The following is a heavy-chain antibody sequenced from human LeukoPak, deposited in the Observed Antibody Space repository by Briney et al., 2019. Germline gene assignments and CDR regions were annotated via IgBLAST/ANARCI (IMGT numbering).Heavy chain of an antibody. J-gene: IGHJ4*02. CDR1: GYTFTSYG. V-gene: IGHV1-18*01. D-gene: IGHD6-19*01. CDR3: ARERIVAGTGTFDS. Sequence: GASVKVSCKASGYTFTSYGISWVRQAPGQGLEWMGWISTYNGNTHYAQKFQGRVTLTTDTSTSTAYMELRSPRSDDTAVYYCARERIVAGTGTFDSWGQGTLVTVSS. CDR2: ISTYNGNT.